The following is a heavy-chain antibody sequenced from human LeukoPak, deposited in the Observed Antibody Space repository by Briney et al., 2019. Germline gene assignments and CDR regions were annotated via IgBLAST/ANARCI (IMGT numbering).Heavy chain of an antibody. D-gene: IGHD4-17*01. Sequence: SETLSLTCTVSGGSISSYYWSWIRQPPGKGLEWIGYIYYSGSTNYNPSLKSRVTISVDTSKNQFSLKLSSVTAADTAVYYCARGRVYGDSGSEYWGQGTLVTVSS. CDR1: GGSISSYY. CDR2: IYYSGST. CDR3: ARGRVYGDSGSEY. V-gene: IGHV4-59*08. J-gene: IGHJ4*02.